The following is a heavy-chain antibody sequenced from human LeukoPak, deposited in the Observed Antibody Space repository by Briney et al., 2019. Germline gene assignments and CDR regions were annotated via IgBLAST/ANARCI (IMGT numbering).Heavy chain of an antibody. J-gene: IGHJ6*03. CDR1: GGSISSYY. V-gene: IGHV4-59*01. CDR3: ARGGYYDFWSGSDYMDV. CDR2: IYYSGST. D-gene: IGHD3-3*01. Sequence: SETLSLTCTVSGGSISSYYWSWIRQPPGKGLEWIGYIYYSGSTNYNPSFKSRVTISVDTSKNQFSLKLSSVTAADTAVYYCARGGYYDFWSGSDYMDVWGKGTTVTVSS.